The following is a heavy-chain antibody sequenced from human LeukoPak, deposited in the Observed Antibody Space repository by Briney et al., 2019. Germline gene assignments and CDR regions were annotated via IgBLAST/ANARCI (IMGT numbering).Heavy chain of an antibody. CDR1: GFTFSSHA. V-gene: IGHV3-30*04. D-gene: IGHD3-22*01. CDR3: ARDRWSYDPQGGFDC. Sequence: PERSLRLSCAASGFTFSSHAMHWVRQAPGKGLVWVAIISYDGSNKFYADSVKGRFTISRDNSKNTLYLQMDSLRAEDTAVYYCARDRWSYDPQGGFDCWGQGTLVTVSS. J-gene: IGHJ4*02. CDR2: ISYDGSNK.